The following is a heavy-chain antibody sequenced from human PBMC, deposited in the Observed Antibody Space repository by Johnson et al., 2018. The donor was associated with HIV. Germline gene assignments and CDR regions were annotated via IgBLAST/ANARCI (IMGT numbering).Heavy chain of an antibody. CDR3: ARESRYNFWSGYDAFDI. CDR1: GFTFISYW. V-gene: IGHV3-74*01. J-gene: IGHJ3*02. Sequence: VQLVESGGGLVQPGGSLRLSCAASGFTFISYWMHWVRQAPGKGLVWVSRINSDGTSTSYADSVKRLFTISRDNAKNTLYLQMNSLRAEDTAVYYCARESRYNFWSGYDAFDIWGQGTMVTVSS. CDR2: INSDGTST. D-gene: IGHD3-3*01.